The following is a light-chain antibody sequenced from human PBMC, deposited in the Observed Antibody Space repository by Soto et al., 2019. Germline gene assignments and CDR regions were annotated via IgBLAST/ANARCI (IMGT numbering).Light chain of an antibody. CDR1: QGLSSD. V-gene: IGKV1-9*01. CDR2: AAS. CDR3: QQLNSYPIT. J-gene: IGKJ5*01. Sequence: DIPLTQSPSFLSASVGDRVTITCRASQGLSSDLAWYQQKPGKAPKLLIYAASTLQSGVPSRFSGSGSVTEFTLTISSLQPEDFATYYCQQLNSYPITFGQGTRLEIK.